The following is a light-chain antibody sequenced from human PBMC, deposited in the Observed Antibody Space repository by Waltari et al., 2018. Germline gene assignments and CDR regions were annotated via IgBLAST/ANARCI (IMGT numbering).Light chain of an antibody. CDR2: QVS. V-gene: IGKV2-30*02. J-gene: IGKJ1*01. CDR3: TQGTHWPPT. Sequence: DVVMTQSPLSLPVPLGQPASISCKSSQRLVHSDGNIYLNWLQQRPGQSPRLLIYQVSNRDSGVPDRVSGSGSGTEFTLKISRVEAEDVGVYYCTQGTHWPPTFGQGTKVEI. CDR1: QRLVHSDGNIY.